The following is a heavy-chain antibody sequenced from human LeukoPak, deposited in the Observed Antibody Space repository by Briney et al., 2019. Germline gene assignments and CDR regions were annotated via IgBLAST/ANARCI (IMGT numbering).Heavy chain of an antibody. CDR2: IKQDGSEK. Sequence: GGSLRLSCAAAGLTFSSYWMSRVRQAPGKGLEWVANIKQDGSEKYYVDSVKGRFTISRDNAKNSLYLQMNSLRAEDTAVYYCASSSWYYYFDYWGQGTLVTVSS. V-gene: IGHV3-7*01. CDR1: GLTFSSYW. J-gene: IGHJ4*02. D-gene: IGHD6-13*01. CDR3: ASSSWYYYFDY.